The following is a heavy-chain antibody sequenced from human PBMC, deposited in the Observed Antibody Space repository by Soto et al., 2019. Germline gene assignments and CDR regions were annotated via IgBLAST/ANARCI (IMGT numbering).Heavy chain of an antibody. CDR1: GGSISSSNW. V-gene: IGHV4-4*02. CDR2: IYHSGST. Sequence: SETLSLTCAVSGGSISSSNWWSWVRLPPGKGLEWIGEIYHSGSTNYNPSLKSRVTISVDKSKNQFSLKLSSVTAADTAVYYCARVRSSSGGGFDPWGQGTLVTVSS. CDR3: ARVRSSSGGGFDP. D-gene: IGHD6-6*01. J-gene: IGHJ5*02.